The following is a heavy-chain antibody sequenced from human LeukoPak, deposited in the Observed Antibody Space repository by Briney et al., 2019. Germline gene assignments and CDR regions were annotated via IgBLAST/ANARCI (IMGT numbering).Heavy chain of an antibody. CDR3: ARHSGMTTVTAYLDC. V-gene: IGHV4-39*01. CDR1: GGSISSSSCY. Sequence: PSETLSLTCTVSGGSISSSSCYWGWIRQPPGKGLEWIGSIYYSGDTYYNPSLKSRVTISVDTSKNQFSLKLSSVTAADTAVYYCARHSGMTTVTAYLDCWGQGTLVTVSS. D-gene: IGHD4-17*01. J-gene: IGHJ4*02. CDR2: IYYSGDT.